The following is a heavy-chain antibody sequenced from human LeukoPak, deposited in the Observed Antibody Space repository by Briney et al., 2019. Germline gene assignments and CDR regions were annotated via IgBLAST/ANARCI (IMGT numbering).Heavy chain of an antibody. CDR1: GGTFSSYA. V-gene: IGHV1-69*05. D-gene: IGHD1-26*01. J-gene: IGHJ4*02. CDR3: ARGRGGDGGVGATAN. CDR2: IIPIFGTA. Sequence: SVKVSCKASGGTFSSYAISWVRQAPGQGLEWMGGIIPIFGTANYAQKFQGRVTITTAESTSTAYMELSSLRSEDTAVYYCARGRGGDGGVGATANWGQGTLVTVSS.